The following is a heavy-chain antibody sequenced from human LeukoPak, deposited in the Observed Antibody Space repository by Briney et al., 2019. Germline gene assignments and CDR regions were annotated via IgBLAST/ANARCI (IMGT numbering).Heavy chain of an antibody. D-gene: IGHD5-12*01. J-gene: IGHJ6*02. CDR1: GGSISSYY. V-gene: IGHV4-59*08. CDR2: IYYSGST. CDR3: ASASLRYYYYYGMDV. Sequence: SETLSLTCTVSGGSISSYYWSWIRQPPGKGLEWIGYIYYSGSTNYNPSPKSRVTISVDTSKNQSSLKLSSVIAADTAVYYCASASLRYYYYYGMDVWGQGTTVTASS.